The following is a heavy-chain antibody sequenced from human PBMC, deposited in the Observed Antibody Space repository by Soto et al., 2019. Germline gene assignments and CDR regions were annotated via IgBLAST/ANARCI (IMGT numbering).Heavy chain of an antibody. Sequence: KPSETLSLTGTVSVCSISSTTYSWGWILQPPGKGLEWIGSMYYSGTTYANPSLQSRVTISVDASNKQFSLKLTSVTAADTSVYFCARHGGKLGVTGTMGHFAYWGQGSPVTVS. V-gene: IGHV4-39*01. CDR2: MYYSGTT. D-gene: IGHD1-20*01. J-gene: IGHJ4*02. CDR1: VCSISSTTYS. CDR3: ARHGGKLGVTGTMGHFAY.